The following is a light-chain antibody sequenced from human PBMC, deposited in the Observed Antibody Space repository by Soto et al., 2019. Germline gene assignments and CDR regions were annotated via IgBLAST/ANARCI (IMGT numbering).Light chain of an antibody. CDR3: CSFARSSTSYV. V-gene: IGLV2-23*01. CDR2: EGS. J-gene: IGLJ1*01. Sequence: ARTRPASVSGSPGQSLTISCTGTSSDVGSSNLVSWYQQHPGKTPKLIIYEGSRRPSGVSGRFSGSMSGNAASLTISGLQAEDGADYYCCSFARSSTSYVFGTGTKVTVL. CDR1: SSDVGSSNL.